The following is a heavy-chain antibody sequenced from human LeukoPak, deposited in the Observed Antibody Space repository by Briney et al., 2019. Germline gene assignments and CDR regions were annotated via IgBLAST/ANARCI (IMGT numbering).Heavy chain of an antibody. CDR1: GFSFSSHW. D-gene: IGHD3-3*01. CDR2: INQDGGEK. V-gene: IGHV3-7*03. J-gene: IGHJ3*02. CDR3: AKVRSGYPLDAFDI. Sequence: GGSLRLSCAASGFSFSSHWMSWVRQAPGKGPEWVANINQDGGEKCYVDSVKGRFTISRDIAKNSLFLQMNSLRAEDTAVYYCAKVRSGYPLDAFDIWGQGTMVTVSS.